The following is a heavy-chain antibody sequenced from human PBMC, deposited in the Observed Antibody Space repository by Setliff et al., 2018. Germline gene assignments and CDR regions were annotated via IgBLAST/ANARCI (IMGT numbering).Heavy chain of an antibody. CDR2: LHTSGTT. Sequence: PSETLSLTCAVSGGSITSGSYYWSWIRQPAGEGLEWIGRLHTSGTTVYNPSLKCRVTISADTSTNHFSLKLTSVTAADTAVYYCARDNTIVGATDYWGQGALVTVSS. CDR1: GGSITSGSYY. D-gene: IGHD1-26*01. J-gene: IGHJ4*02. CDR3: ARDNTIVGATDY. V-gene: IGHV4-61*02.